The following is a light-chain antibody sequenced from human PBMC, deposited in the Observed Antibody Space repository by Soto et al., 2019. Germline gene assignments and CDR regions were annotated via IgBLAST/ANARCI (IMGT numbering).Light chain of an antibody. V-gene: IGLV2-14*01. Sequence: QSALTQPASVSGSPGQSITISCVGTSNDVGAYAFVSWYQQHPGKPPKLMVFVVFNRPSGVSNRFSGSKSAVTASLTISGLQAEYEADYYCSSFTGSTSVVFGVWTKLTVL. CDR1: SNDVGAYAF. CDR3: SSFTGSTSVV. J-gene: IGLJ3*02. CDR2: VVF.